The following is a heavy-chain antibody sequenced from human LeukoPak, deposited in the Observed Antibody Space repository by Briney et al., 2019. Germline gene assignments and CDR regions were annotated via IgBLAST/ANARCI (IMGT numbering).Heavy chain of an antibody. D-gene: IGHD6-19*01. CDR2: IYDRGPA. J-gene: IGHJ4*02. Sequence: SETLSLTCTVSGCAITSGGYSWNWLRQPPGKGLAWIGCIYDRGPAYYNPSLKSRFTISVDTSKNQFSLKLSSVTAADTAVYYCARGSWYSSGWYGYWGQGTLVTVSS. V-gene: IGHV4-30-2*01. CDR3: ARGSWYSSGWYGY. CDR1: GCAITSGGYS.